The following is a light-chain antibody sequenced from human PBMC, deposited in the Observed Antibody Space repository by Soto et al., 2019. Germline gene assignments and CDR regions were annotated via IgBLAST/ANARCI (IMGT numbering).Light chain of an antibody. CDR1: SSDIVGYNY. V-gene: IGLV2-14*03. CDR2: NVS. J-gene: IGLJ1*01. Sequence: QSALTQPASVSGSPGQSITISCTGTSSDIVGYNYVSWYQQLPGKVPKLIIYNVSNRPSGVSDLFSGSKSGNAASLTISGLQDEDSDDHSCSSYTSTSTLYVFGTGTKLTVL. CDR3: SSYTSTSTLYV.